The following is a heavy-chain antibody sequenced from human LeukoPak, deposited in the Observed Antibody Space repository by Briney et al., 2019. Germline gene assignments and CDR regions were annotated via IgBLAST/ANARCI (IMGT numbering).Heavy chain of an antibody. CDR2: INPTNGNT. Sequence: ASVKVSCNGSGYTSTYGVGWVRQAPGQGLEWMGWINPTNGNTHYAQNLQGRVTMTTDTSTSTAYLELRSLTSDDTAVYYCARDGYFDYWGQGTLVTVSS. J-gene: IGHJ4*02. V-gene: IGHV1-18*01. CDR1: GYTSTYG. CDR3: ARDGYFDY.